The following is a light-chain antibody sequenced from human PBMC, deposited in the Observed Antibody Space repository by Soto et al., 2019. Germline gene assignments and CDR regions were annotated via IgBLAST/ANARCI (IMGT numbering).Light chain of an antibody. J-gene: IGKJ4*01. CDR2: AAS. Sequence: DILLTQSPSSLSASVGDRVTITCRASQNIDMYLSWYQQKPGRAPKLLIYAASTLQSGVPSRFSCSGSGTHFCLTISGLQPEDFATYFCQQSYNSPPLTFGAGTKVEI. CDR1: QNIDMY. V-gene: IGKV1-39*01. CDR3: QQSYNSPPLT.